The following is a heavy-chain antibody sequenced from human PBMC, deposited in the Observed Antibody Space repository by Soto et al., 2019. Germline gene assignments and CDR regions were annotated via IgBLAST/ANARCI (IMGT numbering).Heavy chain of an antibody. CDR3: VRSGCSSTACHTDWFDP. V-gene: IGHV4-31*03. D-gene: IGHD2-2*01. CDR2: IYYSGST. J-gene: IGHJ5*02. CDR1: GGSISSGGYY. Sequence: PSETLSLTCTVSGGSISSGGYYWSWIRQHPGKGLEWIGYIYYSGSTYYKPSLKSRVTISVDTSKNQFSLKLSSVTAADTSVYFCVRSGCSSTACHTDWFDPWGPGTLVTVSS.